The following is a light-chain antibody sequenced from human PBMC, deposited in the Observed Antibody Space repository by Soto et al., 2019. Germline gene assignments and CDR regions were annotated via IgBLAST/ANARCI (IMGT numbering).Light chain of an antibody. V-gene: IGKV1-12*01. CDR1: QGISSW. CDR3: QQASSFPLT. Sequence: DIQMTQSPSSVSASVGDRVTITCRASQGISSWLGWYQQKPGQAPKLLIFAASSLQSGVPPRFRGSESGTEFTLTISSLQPEDVATYYCQQASSFPLTFGGGTKVDIK. CDR2: AAS. J-gene: IGKJ4*01.